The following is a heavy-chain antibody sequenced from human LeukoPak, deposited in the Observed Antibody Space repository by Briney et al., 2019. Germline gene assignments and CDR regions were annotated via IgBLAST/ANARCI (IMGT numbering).Heavy chain of an antibody. CDR1: GFTFSSYW. J-gene: IGHJ4*02. CDR2: IKQDGSEK. D-gene: IGHD2-15*01. Sequence: GGSLRLSCAASGFTFSSYWMSWVRQAPGKWLEWVANIKQDGSEKYYVDSVKGRFTISRDNAKNSLYLQMNSLRAEDTAVYYCARVPIVAATPLFDYWGQGTLVTVSS. V-gene: IGHV3-7*01. CDR3: ARVPIVAATPLFDY.